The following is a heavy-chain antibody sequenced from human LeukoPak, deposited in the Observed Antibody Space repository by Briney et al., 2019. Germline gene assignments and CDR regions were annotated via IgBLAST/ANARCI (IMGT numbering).Heavy chain of an antibody. Sequence: KSSETLSLTCTVSGYSISSGYYWGWIRQPPGKRLEWVGSIHSSGNTYYNPTLKSRVTISVDTSKNQFSLNLTSVTAADAAVYYCARDLGYSGFDWAPWGQGTLVTDSS. V-gene: IGHV4-38-2*02. CDR2: IHSSGNT. CDR1: GYSISSGYY. CDR3: ARDLGYSGFDWAP. J-gene: IGHJ5*02. D-gene: IGHD5-12*01.